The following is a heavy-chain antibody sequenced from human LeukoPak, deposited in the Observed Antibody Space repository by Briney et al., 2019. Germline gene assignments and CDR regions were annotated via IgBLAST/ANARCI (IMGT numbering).Heavy chain of an antibody. CDR2: INPNSGGT. CDR3: ARDFTLLWFGELLSGGTMDV. J-gene: IGHJ6*03. D-gene: IGHD3-10*01. CDR1: GYTFTGYY. V-gene: IGHV1-2*02. Sequence: ASVKVSCKASGYTFTGYYMHWVRQAPGQGLEWMGWINPNSGGTNYAQKFQGRVTMTRDTSISTAYMELSRLRSDDTAVYYCARDFTLLWFGELLSGGTMDVWGKGTTVTISS.